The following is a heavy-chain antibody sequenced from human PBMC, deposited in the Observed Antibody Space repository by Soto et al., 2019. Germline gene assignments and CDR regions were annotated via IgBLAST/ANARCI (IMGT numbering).Heavy chain of an antibody. CDR3: ARDHSPIAARRGFDP. D-gene: IGHD6-6*01. CDR1: GGSISSGDYY. CDR2: IYYSGST. J-gene: IGHJ5*02. V-gene: IGHV4-30-4*01. Sequence: SETLSLTCTVSGGSISSGDYYWSWIRQPPGNGLEWIGYIYYSGSTYYNPSLKSRVTISVDTSKNQFSLKLSSVTAADTAVYYCARDHSPIAARRGFDPWGQGTLVTVSS.